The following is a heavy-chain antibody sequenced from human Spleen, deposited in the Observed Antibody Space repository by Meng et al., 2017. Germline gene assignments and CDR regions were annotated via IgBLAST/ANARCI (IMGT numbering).Heavy chain of an antibody. CDR2: ILYSGST. J-gene: IGHJ4*02. CDR1: GFTLSSYW. CDR3: ARVGCSGGSCHHYFHY. V-gene: IGHV4-28*03. Sequence: SCAASGFTLSSYWIHWVRQVPGKGLEWIGYILYSGSTYYNPSLKSRVSISVDTSKNQFSLKLSSVTAADTALYYCARVGCSGGSCHHYFHYWGQGTLVTVSS. D-gene: IGHD2-15*01.